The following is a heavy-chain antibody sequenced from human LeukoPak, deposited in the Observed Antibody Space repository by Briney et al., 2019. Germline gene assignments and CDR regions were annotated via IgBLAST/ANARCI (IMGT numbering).Heavy chain of an antibody. CDR3: ARDNSGSWYRIVRNEGDY. J-gene: IGHJ4*02. Sequence: ASVKVSCKASGYTFTSYGISWVRQAPGQGLEWMGWISAYNGNTNYAQKLQGRVTMTTDTSTSTAYMELRSLRSDDTAVYYCARDNSGSWYRIVRNEGDYWGQGTLVTVSS. V-gene: IGHV1-18*01. CDR2: ISAYNGNT. D-gene: IGHD6-13*01. CDR1: GYTFTSYG.